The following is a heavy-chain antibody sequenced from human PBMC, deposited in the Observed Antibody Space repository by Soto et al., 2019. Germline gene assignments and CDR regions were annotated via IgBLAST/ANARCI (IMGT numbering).Heavy chain of an antibody. V-gene: IGHV4-61*05. D-gene: IGHD6-13*01. CDR3: AIFYSSSWYWEVYYGMDV. J-gene: IGHJ6*02. CDR1: GGSISSGDYY. Sequence: SETLSLTCTVSGGSISSGDYYWSWIRQPPGKGIEWIGCIYYNGRTNYNPSLKSRVTISVDKSKNQFSLKLSSVTAADTAVYYCAIFYSSSWYWEVYYGMDVWAQGTTVTVS. CDR2: IYYNGRT.